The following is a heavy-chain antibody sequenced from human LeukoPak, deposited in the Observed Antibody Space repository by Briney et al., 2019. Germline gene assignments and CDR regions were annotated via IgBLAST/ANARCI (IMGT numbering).Heavy chain of an antibody. CDR3: ARAVPYDSSGLIAFDI. Sequence: ASVKVSCKASGYTFTSYDINWVRQATGQGLEWMGWMNPNSGNTGYAQKFQGRVTITRNTSISTAYMELSSLRSEDTAVYYCARAVPYDSSGLIAFDIWGQGTMVTVSS. J-gene: IGHJ3*02. V-gene: IGHV1-8*03. CDR2: MNPNSGNT. CDR1: GYTFTSYD. D-gene: IGHD3-22*01.